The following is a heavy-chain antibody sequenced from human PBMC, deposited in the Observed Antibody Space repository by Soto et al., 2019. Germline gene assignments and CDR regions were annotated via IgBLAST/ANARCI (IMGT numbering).Heavy chain of an antibody. Sequence: QVQLQESGPGLVKPSQTLSLTCTVSDGSISSGGYYWSWIRQHPGKGLEWIGYIYYSGSTYYNPSLKSRVTISVDTSKNQFSLNLSSVTAADTAVYYGARDHSSSCTGRENSFDPWGQGTLVTVSS. V-gene: IGHV4-31*03. CDR2: IYYSGST. D-gene: IGHD6-13*01. CDR1: DGSISSGGYY. J-gene: IGHJ5*02. CDR3: ARDHSSSCTGRENSFDP.